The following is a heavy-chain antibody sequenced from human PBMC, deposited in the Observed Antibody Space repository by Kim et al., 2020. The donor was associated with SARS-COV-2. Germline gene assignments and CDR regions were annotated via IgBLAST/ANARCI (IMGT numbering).Heavy chain of an antibody. J-gene: IGHJ4*02. CDR1: GGSISSSAHY. V-gene: IGHV4-39*01. CDR3: ARHFRGTYIRFVGLHQCDY. CDR2: AYYTGPP. Sequence: SETLSLTCTVSGGSISSSAHYWSWLRQPPGKGLAWIGSAYYTGPPYYNPPLKRRVTISVDTSKNQFSQKLSSVTAADTAVYYCARHFRGTYIRFVGLHQCDYWGQGTLGTVSS. D-gene: IGHD2-15*01.